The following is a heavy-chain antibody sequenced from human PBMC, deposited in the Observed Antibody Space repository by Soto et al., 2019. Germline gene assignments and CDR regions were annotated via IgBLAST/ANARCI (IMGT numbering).Heavy chain of an antibody. CDR2: IYWNDDK. CDR1: GFSLSTSGVG. D-gene: IGHD5-12*01. CDR3: AHAEYNYHFDC. V-gene: IGHV2-5*01. J-gene: IGHJ4*02. Sequence: QMTLKESGPTLVKPTQTLTLTCTFSGFSLSTSGVGVGWIRQPPGKALEWLALIYWNDDKRYSPSLRSRLTSTKDTSKNQVVLTMTNMDPADTATYYCAHAEYNYHFDCWGQGTLVTVSA.